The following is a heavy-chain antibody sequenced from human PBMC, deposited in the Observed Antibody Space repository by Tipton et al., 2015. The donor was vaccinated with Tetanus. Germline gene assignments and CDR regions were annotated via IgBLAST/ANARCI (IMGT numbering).Heavy chain of an antibody. J-gene: IGHJ4*02. CDR2: IYPGDSDI. CDR3: ARHTSGSYHAPFDY. CDR1: GFDFYNYW. Sequence: QLVQSGPEVKKPGESLKISCQASGFDFYNYWIGWVRQTPGNGLEWVAIIYPGDSDIKYSPSFQGRVTISADTSIRTVSLQWSSLRASDSAMYYCARHTSGSYHAPFDYWGQGTLVTVSS. V-gene: IGHV5-51*01. D-gene: IGHD1-26*01.